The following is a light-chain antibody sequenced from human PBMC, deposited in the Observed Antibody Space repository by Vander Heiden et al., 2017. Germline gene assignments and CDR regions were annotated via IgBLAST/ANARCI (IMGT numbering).Light chain of an antibody. CDR2: GNT. J-gene: IGLJ2*01. CDR1: SSNIGAGYD. Sequence: QSVLTQPPSVSGAPGQRVTISCTGCSSNIGAGYDVHWYQHLPGTAPKLLIYGNTDRPSGVPDRFSGSKSGTSVSLAITGLQVEDEADYYCQSYDNSLSGVVFGGGTKLTVL. V-gene: IGLV1-40*01. CDR3: QSYDNSLSGVV.